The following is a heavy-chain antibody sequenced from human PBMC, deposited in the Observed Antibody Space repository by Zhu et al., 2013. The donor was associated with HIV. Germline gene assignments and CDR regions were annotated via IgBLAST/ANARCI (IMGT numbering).Heavy chain of an antibody. CDR1: GGSISSSSYY. CDR3: ARDFGPRDGFGELFTYFDY. J-gene: IGHJ4*02. CDR2: IYYSGST. D-gene: IGHD3-10*01. Sequence: QVQLQESGPGLVKPSETLSLTCTVSGGSISSSSYYWGWIRQPPGKGLEWIGSIYYSGSTYYNPSLKSRVTISVDTSKNQFSLKLSSVTAADTAVYYCARDFGPRDGFGELFTYFDYWGQGTLVTVSS. V-gene: IGHV4-39*07.